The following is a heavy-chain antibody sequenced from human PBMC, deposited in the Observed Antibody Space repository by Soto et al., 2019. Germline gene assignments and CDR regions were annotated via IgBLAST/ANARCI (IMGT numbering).Heavy chain of an antibody. CDR1: GGTFSSYA. CDR3: AVGYCSSTSCYTGQDY. V-gene: IGHV1-69*13. CDR2: IIPIFGTA. Sequence: SVKVSCKASGGTFSSYAISWVRQAPGQGLEWMGGIIPIFGTANYAQKFQGRVTITADESTSTAYMELSSLRSEDTAVYYCAVGYCSSTSCYTGQDYWGQGTMVTVSS. J-gene: IGHJ4*02. D-gene: IGHD2-2*02.